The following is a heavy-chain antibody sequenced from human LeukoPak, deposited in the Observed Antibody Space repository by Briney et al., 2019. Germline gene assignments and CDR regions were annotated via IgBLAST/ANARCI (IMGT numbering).Heavy chain of an antibody. CDR3: ARKRGDYFDD. V-gene: IGHV3-64*01. J-gene: IGHJ4*02. Sequence: GGSLRLSCAASGLTFSSYFMYWVRQTPGKGLEFVSAISGNGGSTYHANSVKARFAISRDNSKNTLYLQMGSLRVEDMAVYYCARKRGDYFDDWVQGTLVTVSS. CDR1: GLTFSSYF. D-gene: IGHD3-10*01. CDR2: ISGNGGST.